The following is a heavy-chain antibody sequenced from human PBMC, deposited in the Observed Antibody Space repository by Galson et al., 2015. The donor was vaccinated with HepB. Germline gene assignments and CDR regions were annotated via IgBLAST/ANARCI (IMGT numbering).Heavy chain of an antibody. V-gene: IGHV1-18*04. CDR3: ARRGPLIYYEPGAGWFDP. Sequence: SVKVSCKASGYTFTSYGISWVRQAPGQGLEWMGWISAYNGNTNYAQKLQGRVTMTTDTSTSTAYMELRSLRSDDTAVYYCARRGPLIYYEPGAGWFDPWGQGTLVTVSS. CDR1: GYTFTSYG. CDR2: ISAYNGNT. D-gene: IGHD3-22*01. J-gene: IGHJ5*02.